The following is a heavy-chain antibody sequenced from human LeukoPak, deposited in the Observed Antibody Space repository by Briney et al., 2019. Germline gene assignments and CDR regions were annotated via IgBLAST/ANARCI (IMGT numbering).Heavy chain of an antibody. V-gene: IGHV4-59*01. J-gene: IGHJ4*02. CDR2: IYDSGST. D-gene: IGHD2-2*01. CDR3: ARVPRYCSSTSCYHFDY. CDR1: GGSISSYH. Sequence: PSETLSLTCTVSGGSISSYHWSWFRQAPGKGLEWIGYIYDSGSTNFNPSLKSRVTISVDTSKDQFSLKLSSVTAADTAVYYCARVPRYCSSTSCYHFDYWGQGTLVTVSS.